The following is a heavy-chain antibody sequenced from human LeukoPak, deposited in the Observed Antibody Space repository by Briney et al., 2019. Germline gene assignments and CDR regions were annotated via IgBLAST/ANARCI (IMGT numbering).Heavy chain of an antibody. D-gene: IGHD2-15*01. CDR2: INGNGGST. J-gene: IGHJ4*02. Sequence: PGGSLRLSCSASGFTFSTYAMYWVRQAPGKGLEYVSGINGNGGSTYYADSVKDRFTISRDNSKNTLYLQMSSLRVEHTAVYYCVKTSRGGGNLQPGRGFDYWGQGTLVTVSS. V-gene: IGHV3-64D*06. CDR3: VKTSRGGGNLQPGRGFDY. CDR1: GFTFSTYA.